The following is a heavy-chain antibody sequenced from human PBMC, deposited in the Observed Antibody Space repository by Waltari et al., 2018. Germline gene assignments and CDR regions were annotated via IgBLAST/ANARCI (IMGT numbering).Heavy chain of an antibody. CDR2: ISWDGGST. D-gene: IGHD3-10*01. J-gene: IGHJ3*02. CDR1: GFTFDDYA. Sequence: EVQLVESGGVVVQPGGSLRLSCAASGFTFDDYAMHWVRKAPGKGLELVSLISWDGGSTYYADSVKGRFTISRDNSKNSLYLQMNSLRAEDTAFYYCAKDVTFGLYAFDIWGQGTMVTVSS. CDR3: AKDVTFGLYAFDI. V-gene: IGHV3-43D*04.